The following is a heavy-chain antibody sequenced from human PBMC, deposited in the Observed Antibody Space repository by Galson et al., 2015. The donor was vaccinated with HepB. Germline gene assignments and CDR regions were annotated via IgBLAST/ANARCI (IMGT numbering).Heavy chain of an antibody. V-gene: IGHV4-39*07. J-gene: IGHJ4*02. CDR2: IYYSGST. Sequence: SETLSLTCTVSGGSISSSSYYWGWIRQPPGKGLEWIGSIYYSGSTYYNPSLKSRVTISVDTSKNQFSLKLSSVTAADTAVYYCARANLEVRGEHSGWYFLGSTHFDYWGQGTLVTVSS. D-gene: IGHD6-19*01. CDR1: GGSISSSSYY. CDR3: ARANLEVRGEHSGWYFLGSTHFDY.